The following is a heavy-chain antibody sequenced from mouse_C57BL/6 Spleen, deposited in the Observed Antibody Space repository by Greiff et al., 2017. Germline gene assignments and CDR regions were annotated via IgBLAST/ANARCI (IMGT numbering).Heavy chain of an antibody. CDR2: ISSGSSTI. J-gene: IGHJ2*01. D-gene: IGHD1-1*01. CDR3: ARHLHYGSFDY. V-gene: IGHV5-17*01. CDR1: GFTFSDYG. Sequence: EVKLVESGGGLVKPGGSLKLSCAASGFTFSDYGMHWVRQAPEKGLEWVAYISSGSSTIYYADTVKGRFTISRDNAKNTLFLQMTSLRSEDTAMYYCARHLHYGSFDYWGQGTTLTVSS.